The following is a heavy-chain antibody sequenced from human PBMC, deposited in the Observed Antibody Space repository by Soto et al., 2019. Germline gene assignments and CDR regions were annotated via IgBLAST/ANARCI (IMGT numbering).Heavy chain of an antibody. D-gene: IGHD2-2*01. CDR2: INHSGST. Sequence: SETLSLTCAVYGGSFSGYYWSWIRQPPGKGLEWIGEINHSGSTSYNPSLKSRVTISVDTSKNQFSLKLSSVTAADTAVYYCARAGRYCSSTSCYRGWDYYYYYYMDVWGKGTTVTVSS. CDR3: ARAGRYCSSTSCYRGWDYYYYYYMDV. V-gene: IGHV4-34*01. CDR1: GGSFSGYY. J-gene: IGHJ6*03.